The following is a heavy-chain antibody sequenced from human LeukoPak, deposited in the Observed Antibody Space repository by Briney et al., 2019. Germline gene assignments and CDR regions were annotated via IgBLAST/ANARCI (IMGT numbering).Heavy chain of an antibody. J-gene: IGHJ4*02. V-gene: IGHV4-59*01. CDR1: GGSISSYY. Sequence: SETLSLTCTVSGGSISSYYWSWIRQPPGKGLEWIGYIYYTGSTNYNPSLKSRVTISVDTSKNQFSLKLSSVTAADTAMYYCARSSGAFDYWGQGALVTVSS. CDR3: ARSSGAFDY. CDR2: IYYTGST.